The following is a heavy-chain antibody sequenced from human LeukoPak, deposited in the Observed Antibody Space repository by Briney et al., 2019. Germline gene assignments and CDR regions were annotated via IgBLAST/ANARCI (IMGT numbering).Heavy chain of an antibody. CDR2: IVVGSGNT. Sequence: ASVKVSCTASGFTFTSSAMQWVRQARGQRLEWIGWIVVGSGNTNYAQKFQERVTITRDMSTSTAYMELSSLRSEDTAVYYCAAGRDDDILTGYSYDYWGQGTLVTVSS. V-gene: IGHV1-58*02. CDR1: GFTFTSSA. D-gene: IGHD3-9*01. J-gene: IGHJ4*02. CDR3: AAGRDDDILTGYSYDY.